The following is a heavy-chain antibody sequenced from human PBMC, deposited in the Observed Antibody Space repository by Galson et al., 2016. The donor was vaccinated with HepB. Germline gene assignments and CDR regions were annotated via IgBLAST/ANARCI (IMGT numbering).Heavy chain of an antibody. CDR3: ARDKGAGSDDIWSGYYMGYFDY. J-gene: IGHJ4*02. D-gene: IGHD3-3*01. V-gene: IGHV3-30*03. CDR1: GFTFSSYG. Sequence: SLRLSCAASGFTFSSYGMHRVRQAPGKGLEWLAVISYDGSNKYYADSVKGRFTISRDNSKNTLYLQMNSLRAEDTAVYYCARDKGAGSDDIWSGYYMGYFDYWGQGSLVTVSS. CDR2: ISYDGSNK.